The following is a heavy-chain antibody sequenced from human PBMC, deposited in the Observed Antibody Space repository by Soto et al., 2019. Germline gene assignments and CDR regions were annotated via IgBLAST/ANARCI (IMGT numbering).Heavy chain of an antibody. J-gene: IGHJ4*02. CDR3: AKDSTPGVAAAGSHFDF. CDR1: GFYFGDYA. V-gene: IGHV3-9*01. D-gene: IGHD6-13*01. CDR2: ISWNSGKV. Sequence: EVQLVESGGGLAQPGRSLRLSCEASGFYFGDYAMHWVRQAPGKGLEWVSGISWNSGKVAYVDSVEGRFTISRDNAKHSLYLQMNSLRPGDTALYYCAKDSTPGVAAAGSHFDFWGQGTLVSVSS.